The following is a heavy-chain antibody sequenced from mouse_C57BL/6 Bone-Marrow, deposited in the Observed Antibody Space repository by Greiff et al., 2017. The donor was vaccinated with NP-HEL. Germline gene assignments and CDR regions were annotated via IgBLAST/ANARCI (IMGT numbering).Heavy chain of an antibody. CDR2: IHPNSGST. D-gene: IGHD2-2*01. CDR3: ARRYGYYGYFDV. J-gene: IGHJ1*03. Sequence: QVQLQQPGAELVKPGASVKLSCKASGYTFTSYWMHWVKQRPGQGLEWIGMIHPNSGSTNYNEKFKSKATLTVDKSSSTAYMQLSSLTSEDSAVYYCARRYGYYGYFDVWGTGTTVTVSS. V-gene: IGHV1-64*01. CDR1: GYTFTSYW.